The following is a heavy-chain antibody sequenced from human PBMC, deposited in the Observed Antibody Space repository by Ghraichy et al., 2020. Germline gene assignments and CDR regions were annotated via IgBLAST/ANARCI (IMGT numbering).Heavy chain of an antibody. CDR2: INHSGST. D-gene: IGHD1-26*01. J-gene: IGHJ6*03. CDR1: GGSFSGYY. CDR3: AREGRASRGYYYYMDV. V-gene: IGHV4-34*01. Sequence: SETLSLTCAVYGGSFSGYYWSWIRQPPGKGLEWIGEINHSGSTNYNPSLKSRVTISVDTSKNQFSLKLSSVTAADTAVYYCAREGRASRGYYYYMDVWGKGTTVTVSS.